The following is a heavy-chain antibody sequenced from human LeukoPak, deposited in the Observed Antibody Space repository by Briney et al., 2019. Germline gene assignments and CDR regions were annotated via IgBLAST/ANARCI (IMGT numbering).Heavy chain of an antibody. Sequence: PGGSLRLSCTASGFTFGDYAMSWVRQAPGKGLEWVGFIRSKAYGGTTEYAAPVKGRFTISRDDSKSIAYLQMNSLKTEDTAVYYCTRGLIVVVPAAMDYWGQGTLVTVSS. CDR2: IRSKAYGGTT. CDR1: GFTFGDYA. V-gene: IGHV3-49*04. J-gene: IGHJ4*02. D-gene: IGHD2-2*01. CDR3: TRGLIVVVPAAMDY.